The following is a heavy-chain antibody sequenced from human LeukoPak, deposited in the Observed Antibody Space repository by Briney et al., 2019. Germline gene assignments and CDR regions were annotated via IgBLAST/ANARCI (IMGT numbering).Heavy chain of an antibody. Sequence: PGGSVRLSWAASGFTFSIFAMRGVRAGPGKGLEGVSGLRGSGTTTLYADSVKGRFNISRDNSKNMLYLQMNRLRADDTAVYHCAKEGYASSWYRFDSWGQGTLVTVSS. D-gene: IGHD6-13*01. CDR1: GFTFSIFA. J-gene: IGHJ4*02. CDR3: AKEGYASSWYRFDS. CDR2: LRGSGTTT. V-gene: IGHV3-23*01.